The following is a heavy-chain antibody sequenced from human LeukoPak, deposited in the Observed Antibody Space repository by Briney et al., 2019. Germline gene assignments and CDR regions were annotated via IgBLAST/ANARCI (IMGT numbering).Heavy chain of an antibody. CDR2: IIPIFGTA. Sequence: ASVKVSCKASGYTFTGYYMHWVRQAPGQGLEWMGGIIPIFGTANYAQKFQGRVTITADESTSTAYMELSSLRSEDTAVYYCARDDTYDYVWGSYRCSAFDIWGQGTMVTVSS. CDR3: ARDDTYDYVWGSYRCSAFDI. CDR1: GYTFTGYY. V-gene: IGHV1-69*13. D-gene: IGHD3-16*02. J-gene: IGHJ3*02.